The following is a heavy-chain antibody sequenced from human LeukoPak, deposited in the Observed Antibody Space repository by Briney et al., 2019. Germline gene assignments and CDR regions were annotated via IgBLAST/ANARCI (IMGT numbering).Heavy chain of an antibody. D-gene: IGHD3-22*01. CDR3: AKANTNYYDTSGYLGAFDI. Sequence: GGSLSLSCAASGFTLDDYAMHWVRQAPGKGLEWVSGISWNSGSIGYADSVKGRFTISRDNAKNSLYLQMNSLRAEDTALYYCAKANTNYYDTSGYLGAFDIWGQGTMVTVSS. CDR1: GFTLDDYA. V-gene: IGHV3-9*01. J-gene: IGHJ3*02. CDR2: ISWNSGSI.